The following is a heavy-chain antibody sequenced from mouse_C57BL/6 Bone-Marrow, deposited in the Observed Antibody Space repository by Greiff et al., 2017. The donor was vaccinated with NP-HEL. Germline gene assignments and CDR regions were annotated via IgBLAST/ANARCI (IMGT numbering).Heavy chain of an antibody. CDR3: ARSAGNARDY. CDR2: IHPNSGST. CDR1: GYTFTSYW. Sequence: QVQLQQPGAELVKPGASVKLSCKASGYTFTSYWMHWVKQRPGQGLEWIGMIHPNSGSTNYNEKFKSKATLTVDKSSSPAYMQLSSLTSEDSAVYYCARSAGNARDYWGQGASVTVSS. J-gene: IGHJ4*01. V-gene: IGHV1-64*01.